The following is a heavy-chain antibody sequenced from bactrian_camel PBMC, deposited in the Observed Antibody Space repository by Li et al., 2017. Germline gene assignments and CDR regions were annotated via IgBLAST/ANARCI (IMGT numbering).Heavy chain of an antibody. J-gene: IGHJ4*01. CDR1: GDTISRYC. V-gene: IGHV3S1*01. CDR3: AMAHGGGWAILDILQYIY. Sequence: HVQLVESGGGSVQVGGTLRLSCVASGDTISRYCMGWFRQIPDKEREGVATISTDASSFYYSDAVKGRFTISQDNAKNTLYLQMDSLKPEDTAKYYCAMAHGGGWAILDILQYIYWGQGTQVTVS. D-gene: IGHD7*01. CDR2: ISTDASSF.